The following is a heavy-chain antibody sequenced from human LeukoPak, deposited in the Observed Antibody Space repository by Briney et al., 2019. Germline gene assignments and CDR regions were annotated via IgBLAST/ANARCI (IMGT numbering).Heavy chain of an antibody. CDR3: ARSWAQQLGLFDY. D-gene: IGHD6-13*01. V-gene: IGHV1-18*04. CDR1: GYTFTGYY. Sequence: GASVKVSCKASGYTFTGYYMHWVRQAPGQGLEWMGWISAYNGNTNYAQKLQGRVTMTTDTSTSTAYMELRSLRSDDTAVYYCARSWAQQLGLFDYWGQGTLVTVSS. CDR2: ISAYNGNT. J-gene: IGHJ4*02.